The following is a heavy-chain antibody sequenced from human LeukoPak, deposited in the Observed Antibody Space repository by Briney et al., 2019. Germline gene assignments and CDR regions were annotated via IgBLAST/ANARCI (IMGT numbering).Heavy chain of an antibody. CDR1: GYTFTSYG. J-gene: IGHJ4*02. Sequence: ASVKVSCKASGYTFTSYGISWVRQAPGQGLEWTGWISTYNGNTNYAQKLQGRVTMTTDTSTSTAYMELRSLRSDDTALYYCARQSAITMVRGVYEYWGQGTLVTVSS. CDR3: ARQSAITMVRGVYEY. D-gene: IGHD3-10*01. CDR2: ISTYNGNT. V-gene: IGHV1-18*01.